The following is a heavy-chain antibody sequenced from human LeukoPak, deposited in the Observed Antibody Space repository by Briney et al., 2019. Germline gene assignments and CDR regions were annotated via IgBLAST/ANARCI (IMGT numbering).Heavy chain of an antibody. V-gene: IGHV4-30-2*01. CDR2: IYHSGST. CDR1: GGSISSGGYS. J-gene: IGHJ5*02. D-gene: IGHD3-10*01. CDR3: ARVAFGEPYNWFDP. Sequence: SETLSLTCAVSGGSISSGGYSWSWIRQPPGKGLEWIGYIYHSGSTYYNPSLKSRVTISVDRSKNQFSLKLSSVTAADTAVYYSARVAFGEPYNWFDPWGQGTLVTVSS.